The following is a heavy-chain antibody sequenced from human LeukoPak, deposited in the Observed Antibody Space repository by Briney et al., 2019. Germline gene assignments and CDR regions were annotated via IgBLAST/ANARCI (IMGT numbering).Heavy chain of an antibody. CDR3: AKDTPYSSGWYNPHFDY. V-gene: IGHV3-33*06. Sequence: GSSVRLSCAPSGFTFYSFGMLWARHAPGKGVVGVADIWYGGSKKYYADSVKGRFTISRDNSKNTLYLQMNSLRAEDTAVYYCAKDTPYSSGWYNPHFDYWGQGTLVTVSS. CDR2: IWYGGSKK. CDR1: GFTFYSFG. J-gene: IGHJ4*02. D-gene: IGHD6-19*01.